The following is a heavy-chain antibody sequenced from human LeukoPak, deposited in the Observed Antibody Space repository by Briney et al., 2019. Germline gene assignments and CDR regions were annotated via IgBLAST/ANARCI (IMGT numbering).Heavy chain of an antibody. Sequence: ASVKVSCKASGYTFTSYGISWVRQAPGQGLEWMGWISAYNGNTNYAQKLQGRVTMTTDTSTSTAYMELSSLRSEDTAVYYCARDHITILKNWFDPWGQGTLVTVSS. CDR3: ARDHITILKNWFDP. CDR2: ISAYNGNT. V-gene: IGHV1-18*01. J-gene: IGHJ5*02. CDR1: GYTFTSYG. D-gene: IGHD3-3*01.